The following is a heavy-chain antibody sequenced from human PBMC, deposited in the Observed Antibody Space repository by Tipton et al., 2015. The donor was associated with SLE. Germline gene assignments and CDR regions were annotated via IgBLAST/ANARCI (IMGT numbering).Heavy chain of an antibody. CDR2: ISYDGSNK. CDR1: GFTFSSYA. CDR3: APIPVAGFDY. Sequence: RSLRLSCSASGFTFSSYAMHWVRQAPGKGLEWVAVISYDGSNKYYADSVKGRFTISRDNSKNTLYLQMNSLRADDTAVYFCAPIPVAGFDYWGQGTLVTVSS. D-gene: IGHD6-13*01. V-gene: IGHV3-30-3*01. J-gene: IGHJ4*02.